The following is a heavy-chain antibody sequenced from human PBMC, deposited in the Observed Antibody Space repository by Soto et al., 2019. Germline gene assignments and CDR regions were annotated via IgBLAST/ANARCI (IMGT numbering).Heavy chain of an antibody. J-gene: IGHJ5*02. V-gene: IGHV4-59*01. CDR2: IYYSGST. D-gene: IGHD1-26*01. CDR1: GGSISSYY. Sequence: ASETLSLTCTVSGGSISSYYWSWIRQPPGKGLEWIGYIYYSGSTNYNPSLKSRVTISVDTSKNQFSLKLSSVTAADTAVYYCARVWEMAYTPGANWFDPWGQGTLVTVSS. CDR3: ARVWEMAYTPGANWFDP.